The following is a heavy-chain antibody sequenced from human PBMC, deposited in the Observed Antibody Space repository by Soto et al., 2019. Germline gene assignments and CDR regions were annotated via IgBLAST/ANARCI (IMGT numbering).Heavy chain of an antibody. CDR1: GGSISSSSYY. CDR3: ARLLRGAQWLVPY. V-gene: IGHV4-39*01. D-gene: IGHD6-19*01. Sequence: PSETLSLTCTVSGGSISSSSYYWGWIRQPPGKGLEWIGSIYYSGSTYYNPSLKSRVTISVDTSKNQFSPKLSSVTAADTAVYYCARLLRGAQWLVPYWGQGTLVTVSS. CDR2: IYYSGST. J-gene: IGHJ4*02.